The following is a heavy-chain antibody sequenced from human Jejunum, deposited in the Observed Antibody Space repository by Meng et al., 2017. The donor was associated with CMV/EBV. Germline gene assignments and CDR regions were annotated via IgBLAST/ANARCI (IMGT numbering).Heavy chain of an antibody. V-gene: IGHV3-15*01. D-gene: IGHD1-26*01. Sequence: SGCNVKNAWMNWVRQAPGKGLEWVGRIKSKPDGGTTEYAAPVKGKFTISRDDSKTTLFLQMNSLKTEDTAVYFCSYTSGGNWFDYWGQGTLVTVSS. CDR1: GCNVKNAW. CDR2: IKSKPDGGTT. J-gene: IGHJ5*01. CDR3: SYTSGGNWFDY.